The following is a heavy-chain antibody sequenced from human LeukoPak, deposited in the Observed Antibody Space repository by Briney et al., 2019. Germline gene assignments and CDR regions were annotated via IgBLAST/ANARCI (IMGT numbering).Heavy chain of an antibody. V-gene: IGHV4-59*01. CDR1: GGSISSYY. CDR2: IHYSGST. J-gene: IGHJ4*02. D-gene: IGHD5-18*01. Sequence: PSETLSLTCTVSGGSISSYYWSWIRQSPEKGLEWIGYIHYSGSTNYNPSLKSRVTISVDTSKNQFSLKLSSVTAADTAVYYCARSGYSYGVFDYWGQGTLVTVSS. CDR3: ARSGYSYGVFDY.